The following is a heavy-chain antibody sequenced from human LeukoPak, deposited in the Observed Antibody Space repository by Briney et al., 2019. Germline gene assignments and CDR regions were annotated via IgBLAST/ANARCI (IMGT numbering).Heavy chain of an antibody. V-gene: IGHV1-2*02. CDR3: ARETIVGATTIDY. D-gene: IGHD1-26*01. J-gene: IGHJ4*02. CDR2: INPNSGGT. CDR1: GYTFTGHY. Sequence: ASVKVSCKASGYTFTGHYMHWVRQAPGQGLEWMGWINPNSGGTNYAQKFQGRVTMTRDTSISTAYMELSRLRSDDTAVYYCARETIVGATTIDYWGQGTLVTVSS.